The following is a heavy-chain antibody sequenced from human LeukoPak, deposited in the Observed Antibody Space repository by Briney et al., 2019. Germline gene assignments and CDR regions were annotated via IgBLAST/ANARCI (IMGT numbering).Heavy chain of an antibody. J-gene: IGHJ4*02. CDR3: ARGRSGLGSIVVVTAIRAKSFDY. V-gene: IGHV4-34*01. CDR1: GGSFSGYY. CDR2: INHSGST. Sequence: PSETLSLTCAVYGGSFSGYYWSWIRQPPGKGLEWIGEINHSGSTNYNPSLKSRVTISVDTSKNQFPLKLSSVTAADTAVYYCARGRSGLGSIVVVTAIRAKSFDYWGQGTLVTVSS. D-gene: IGHD2-21*02.